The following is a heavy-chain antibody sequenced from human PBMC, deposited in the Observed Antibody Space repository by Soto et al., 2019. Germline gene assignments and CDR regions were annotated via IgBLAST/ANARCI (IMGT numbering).Heavy chain of an antibody. J-gene: IGHJ6*02. CDR1: GFTFSNYA. CDR3: AKGRSYYYYYGVDV. V-gene: IGHV3-30-3*01. Sequence: PGGSLRLSCAASGFTFSNYAMHWVRQTPGKGLEWVAVISKDGGNKYYADSVKGRFTISRDNSKNTLYLEMNSLRSEDTAIYYCAKGRSYYYYYGVDVWGQGTTVTVSS. CDR2: ISKDGGNK.